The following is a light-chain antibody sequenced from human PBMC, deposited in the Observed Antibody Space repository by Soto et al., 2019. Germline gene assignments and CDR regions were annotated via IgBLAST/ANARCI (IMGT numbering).Light chain of an antibody. Sequence: VVLPQSPGTLSFSPGGRATLSCRASQSVTNNYFAWYKQKPGQAPRLLIYGASRRATGIPDRFSGSGSGTDFTLTISRLEPEDFAVYHCQQYGSLPYTFGQGTNVDIK. CDR3: QQYGSLPYT. CDR2: GAS. V-gene: IGKV3-20*01. CDR1: QSVTNNY. J-gene: IGKJ2*01.